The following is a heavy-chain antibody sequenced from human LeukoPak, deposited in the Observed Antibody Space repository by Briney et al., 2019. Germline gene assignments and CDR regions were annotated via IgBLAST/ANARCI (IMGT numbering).Heavy chain of an antibody. J-gene: IGHJ4*02. CDR3: ARGRVEVGATYYSDY. Sequence: SETLSLTCAVYGGSFSGYYWSWIRQPPGKGLEWIGEINHSGSTNYNPSLKSRVTISVDTSKNQFSLKLSSVTAADTAVYYCARGRVEVGATYYSDYWGQGTLVTVSS. CDR1: GGSFSGYY. CDR2: INHSGST. D-gene: IGHD1-26*01. V-gene: IGHV4-34*01.